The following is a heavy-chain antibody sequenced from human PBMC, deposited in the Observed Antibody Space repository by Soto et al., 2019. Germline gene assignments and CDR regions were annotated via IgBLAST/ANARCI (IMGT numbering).Heavy chain of an antibody. D-gene: IGHD6-19*01. Sequence: PXXSLKISFKGSGYSFTSYWICWVPQMPGKGLEWMGIIYPGDSDTRYSPSFQGQVTISADKSISTAYLQWSSLKPSDTAMYYCARRRLYSSGWHFDYWGQGTLVTVSS. CDR1: GYSFTSYW. CDR3: ARRRLYSSGWHFDY. J-gene: IGHJ4*02. V-gene: IGHV5-51*01. CDR2: IYPGDSDT.